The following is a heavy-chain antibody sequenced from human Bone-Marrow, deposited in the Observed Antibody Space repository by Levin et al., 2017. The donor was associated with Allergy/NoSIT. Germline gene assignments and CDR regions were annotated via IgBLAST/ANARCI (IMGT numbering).Heavy chain of an antibody. D-gene: IGHD6-13*01. V-gene: IGHV3-30*04. Sequence: GGSLRLSCAASGFTFNTYAFHWVRQAPGNGLEWVAFISYAGTNKYYADSVKGRFTISRDNSNNTLYLQMNSLRLEDTAVYYCASPPGIAAAGLEYYYGMDVWGQGTTVTVS. CDR2: ISYAGTNK. J-gene: IGHJ6*02. CDR1: GFTFNTYA. CDR3: ASPPGIAAAGLEYYYGMDV.